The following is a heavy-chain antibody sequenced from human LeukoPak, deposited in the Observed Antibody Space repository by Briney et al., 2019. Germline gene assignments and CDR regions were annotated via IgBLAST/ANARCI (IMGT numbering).Heavy chain of an antibody. CDR2: ISAYNGNT. CDR1: GYTFTSYG. Sequence: GASVKVSRKASGYTFTSYGISWVRQAPGPGLKWMGWISAYNGNTNYAQKLQGRVTMTTDTSTSTAYMELWSLRSDDTAVYYCARQTVPTLKFVPCGQGTLVTVSS. CDR3: ARQTVPTLKFVP. D-gene: IGHD2-2*01. J-gene: IGHJ5*02. V-gene: IGHV1-18*01.